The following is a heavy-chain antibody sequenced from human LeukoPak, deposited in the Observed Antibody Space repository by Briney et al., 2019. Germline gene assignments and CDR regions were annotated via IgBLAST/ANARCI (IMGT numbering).Heavy chain of an antibody. CDR1: GGTFSSYA. CDR3: ARAHWCTNGVCLWWFDP. CDR2: IIPIFGTA. V-gene: IGHV1-69*13. J-gene: IGHJ5*02. D-gene: IGHD2-8*01. Sequence: SVKVSCKASGGTFSSYAISWVRQAPGQGLEWMGGIIPIFGTANYAQKFQGRVTITADESTSTAYMELSSLRSEDTAVYYCARAHWCTNGVCLWWFDPWGQGTLVTVSS.